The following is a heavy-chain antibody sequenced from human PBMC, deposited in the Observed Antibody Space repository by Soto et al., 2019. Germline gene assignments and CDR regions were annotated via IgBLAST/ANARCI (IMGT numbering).Heavy chain of an antibody. CDR2: IKQDGREK. D-gene: IGHD6-13*01. CDR1: GFTFSSYW. CDR3: ARGIAAAAAFDI. J-gene: IGHJ3*02. V-gene: IGHV3-7*03. Sequence: PVGPLRLSCAASGFTFSSYWMSWVRQARGKGLEWVANIKQDGREKYYVDSVKGRFTISRDNAKNSLYLQMNSLRAEDTAVYYCARGIAAAAAFDIWGQGTMVTVSS.